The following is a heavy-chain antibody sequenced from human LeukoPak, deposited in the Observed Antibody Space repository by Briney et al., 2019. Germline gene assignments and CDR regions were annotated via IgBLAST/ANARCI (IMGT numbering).Heavy chain of an antibody. CDR2: IYPGDSGT. CDR1: GYSFTSYW. J-gene: IGHJ4*02. D-gene: IGHD3-22*01. V-gene: IGHV5-51*01. CDR3: ARRMLSTSGYYYPVDY. Sequence: GESLKISCKGSGYSFTSYWIGWVRQMPGKGLEWMGIIYPGDSGTKYSPSFQGEVTISADKSISTAYLQWSSLKASDTAMYYCARRMLSTSGYYYPVDYWGQGTLVTVSS.